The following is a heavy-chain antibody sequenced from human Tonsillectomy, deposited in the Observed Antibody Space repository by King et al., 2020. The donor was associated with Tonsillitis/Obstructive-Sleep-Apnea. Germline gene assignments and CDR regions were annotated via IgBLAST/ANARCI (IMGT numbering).Heavy chain of an antibody. CDR2: ISSTDEE. V-gene: IGHV2-26*01. J-gene: IGHJ2*01. D-gene: IGHD3-3*01. Sequence: TLKESGPVLVKPTETLTLTCTVSGFSLSNARLGVSWIRQPPGKALEWLAHISSTDEESYSTSLQTRLTISKDTSKSQVVLTMANMDPVDTATYFCARLTQHYDFWSGYFPTIRYFDLWGRGTLVTVSS. CDR1: GFSLSNARLG. CDR3: ARLTQHYDFWSGYFPTIRYFDL.